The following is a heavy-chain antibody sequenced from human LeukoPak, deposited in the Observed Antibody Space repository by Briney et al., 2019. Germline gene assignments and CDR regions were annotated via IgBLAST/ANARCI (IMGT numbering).Heavy chain of an antibody. CDR2: IYTSGST. D-gene: IGHD3-10*01. V-gene: IGHV4-4*07. J-gene: IGHJ6*03. CDR1: GGSISSYY. Sequence: SETLSLTCTVCGGSISSYYWSWIRQPPGKGLEWIGRIYTSGSTNYNPSLKSRVTMSVDTSKNQFSLKLSSVTAADTAVYYCARAVGSGSFQTYYYYMDVWGKGTTVTISS. CDR3: ARAVGSGSFQTYYYYMDV.